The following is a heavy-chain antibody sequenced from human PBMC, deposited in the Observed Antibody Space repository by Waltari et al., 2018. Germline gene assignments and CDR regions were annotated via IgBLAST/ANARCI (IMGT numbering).Heavy chain of an antibody. CDR2: MTYDGFSK. CDR3: GREGGTSGYSGYLDT. CDR1: AFAYRISI. Sequence: QVHLVESGGGVVQPGRSLRLSCGAPAFAYRISIIHWVRQAPGKGLEWVAAMTYDGFSKYYADSVKGRFSIGRDDSQNTVYLQANSLTTEDTAVYYRGREGGTSGYSGYLDTWGQGTLVTVSS. V-gene: IGHV3-30*01. D-gene: IGHD2-15*01. J-gene: IGHJ4*02.